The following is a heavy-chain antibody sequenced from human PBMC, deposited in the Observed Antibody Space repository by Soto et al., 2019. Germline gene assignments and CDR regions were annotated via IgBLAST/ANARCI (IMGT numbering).Heavy chain of an antibody. CDR2: ISAYNGNT. CDR1: GYTFTSYG. J-gene: IGHJ5*02. Sequence: GASVKVSCKASGYTFTSYGISWVRQAPGQGLEWMGWISAYNGNTNYAQKLQGRVTMTTDTSTSTAYMELRSLRSDDTAVYYCARDWEEHSSSWYLDWFDPWGQGTLVTVSS. CDR3: ARDWEEHSSSWYLDWFDP. V-gene: IGHV1-18*01. D-gene: IGHD6-13*01.